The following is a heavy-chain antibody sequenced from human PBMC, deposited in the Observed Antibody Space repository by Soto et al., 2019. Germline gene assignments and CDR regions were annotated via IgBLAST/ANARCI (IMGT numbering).Heavy chain of an antibody. Sequence: QLQLQESGSGLVKPSQTLSLTCAVSGGSISSGGYSWSWIRQPPGKGLEWIGYIYPSGSTYYNPYLKRRVTISVVMSKNQFSLKMSSVTAADTAVYYCARAIGDYYYYYGMDVWGQGTTVTVSS. V-gene: IGHV4-30-2*01. D-gene: IGHD4-17*01. CDR2: IYPSGST. CDR1: GGSISSGGYS. J-gene: IGHJ6*02. CDR3: ARAIGDYYYYYGMDV.